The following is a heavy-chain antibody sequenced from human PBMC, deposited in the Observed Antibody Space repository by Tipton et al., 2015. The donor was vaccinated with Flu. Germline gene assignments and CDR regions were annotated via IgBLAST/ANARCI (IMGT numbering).Heavy chain of an antibody. D-gene: IGHD6-13*01. CDR3: ASQYSSSWYAAFDI. J-gene: IGHJ3*02. Sequence: LRLSCAVYGGSFSGYYWSWIRQPPGKGLEWIGEINHSGSTNYNPSLKSRVTISVDTSKNQFSLKLSSVTAADTAVYYCASQYSSSWYAAFDIWGQGTMVAVSS. V-gene: IGHV4-34*01. CDR1: GGSFSGYY. CDR2: INHSGST.